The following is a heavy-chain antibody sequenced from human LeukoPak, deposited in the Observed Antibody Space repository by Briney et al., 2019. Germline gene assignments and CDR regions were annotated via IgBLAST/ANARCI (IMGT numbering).Heavy chain of an antibody. CDR1: GGSISSYY. Sequence: SETLSPTCTVSGGSISSYYWSWLRQPPGKGLEWIGYIYYSGSTNYNPSLKSRVTISVDTSKNQFSLKLSSVTAADTAVYYCARLKREAMVRGVIIPYDAFDIWGQGTMVTVSS. J-gene: IGHJ3*02. D-gene: IGHD3-10*01. V-gene: IGHV4-59*08. CDR3: ARLKREAMVRGVIIPYDAFDI. CDR2: IYYSGST.